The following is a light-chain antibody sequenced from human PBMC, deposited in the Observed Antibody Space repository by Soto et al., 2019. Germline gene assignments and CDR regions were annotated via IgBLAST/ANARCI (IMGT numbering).Light chain of an antibody. Sequence: QSVLTQPASVSGSPGQSITISCTGTSSDVGSFNLVSWYQQHPGKAPKVMIYEGSQRPSGISSRFSGSTSGNTASLTISGLQAEDEADYYCCSYAGGSTYVFGTGTKVTVL. CDR2: EGS. CDR3: CSYAGGSTYV. V-gene: IGLV2-23*01. J-gene: IGLJ1*01. CDR1: SSDVGSFNL.